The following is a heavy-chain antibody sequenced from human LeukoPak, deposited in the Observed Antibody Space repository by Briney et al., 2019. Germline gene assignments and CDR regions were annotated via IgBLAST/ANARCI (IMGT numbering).Heavy chain of an antibody. CDR3: AKAYSKGGNYFYYGLDV. V-gene: IGHV3-30*18. CDR2: VSYDGSNK. CDR1: GFTFSDYG. Sequence: PGRSLRLSCAASGFTFSDYGMHWVRQAPGKGLEWVVFVSYDGSNKYYADSVRGRFTISRDNSKNTLDLQMDSLRPEDTAVYYCAKAYSKGGNYFYYGLDVWGQGTTVTVSS. D-gene: IGHD3-16*01. J-gene: IGHJ6*02.